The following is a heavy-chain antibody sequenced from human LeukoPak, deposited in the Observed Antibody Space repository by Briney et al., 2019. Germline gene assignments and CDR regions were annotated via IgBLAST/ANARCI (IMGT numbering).Heavy chain of an antibody. CDR2: INGGGSST. Sequence: GGSLRPSCAASGFTFSTYAMSWVRQAPGKGLEWVSSINGGGSSTYYADSVKGRFTTSRDNSKNTLYLQMNSLRVEDTAVYYCAKIGGRVVYWGQGALVTVSS. CDR1: GFTFSTYA. V-gene: IGHV3-23*01. CDR3: AKIGGRVVY. D-gene: IGHD2-21*01. J-gene: IGHJ4*02.